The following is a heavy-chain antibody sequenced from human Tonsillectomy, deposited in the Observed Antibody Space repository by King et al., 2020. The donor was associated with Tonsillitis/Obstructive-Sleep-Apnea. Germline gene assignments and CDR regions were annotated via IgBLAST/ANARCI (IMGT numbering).Heavy chain of an antibody. Sequence: VQLQQWGAGLLKPSETLSLTCAVYGGSFSGYYWSWIRQPPGKGLEWIGEINHSGSTNYNPSLKSRVTISVDTSKNQFSLKLSSVTAADTAGYYCARVGYCSSTSCSTPVDYWGQGTLVTVSS. CDR1: GGSFSGYY. J-gene: IGHJ4*02. V-gene: IGHV4-34*01. D-gene: IGHD2-2*03. CDR2: INHSGST. CDR3: ARVGYCSSTSCSTPVDY.